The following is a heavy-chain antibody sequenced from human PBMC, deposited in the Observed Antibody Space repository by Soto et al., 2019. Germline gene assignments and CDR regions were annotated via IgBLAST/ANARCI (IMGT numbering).Heavy chain of an antibody. V-gene: IGHV3-73*01. CDR1: GFTFSGSA. D-gene: IGHD2-15*01. CDR3: TRHVADY. Sequence: PGGSLRLSCAASGFTFSGSAMHWVRQASGKGLEWVGRIRSKANNYATAYAASVKGRFTISRDDSKNTAYLQMNSLKTQDTAVYYCTRHVADYWGQGTLVTVSS. CDR2: IRSKANNYAT. J-gene: IGHJ4*02.